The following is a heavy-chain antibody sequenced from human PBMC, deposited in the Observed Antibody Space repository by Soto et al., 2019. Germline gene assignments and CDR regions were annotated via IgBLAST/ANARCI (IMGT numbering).Heavy chain of an antibody. CDR1: GFTFSSYG. Sequence: PVGSLRLSCAASGFTFSSYGMHWVRQAPGKGLEWVAVISYDGSNKYYADSVKGRFTISRDNSKNTLYLQMNSLRAEDTAVYYCAKVDSSGYSDDVGYWGQRTLLTVSS. J-gene: IGHJ4*02. CDR2: ISYDGSNK. CDR3: AKVDSSGYSDDVGY. D-gene: IGHD3-22*01. V-gene: IGHV3-30*18.